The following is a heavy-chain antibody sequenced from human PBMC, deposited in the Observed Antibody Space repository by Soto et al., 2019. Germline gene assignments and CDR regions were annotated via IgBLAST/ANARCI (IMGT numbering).Heavy chain of an antibody. V-gene: IGHV3-53*01. CDR1: GFTVSSDY. CDR3: ARAYGGNPALFDH. J-gene: IGHJ5*02. CDR2: IYTGGST. D-gene: IGHD4-17*01. Sequence: GGSLRLSCAASGFTVSSDYMSWVRQAPGKGLEWVSVIYTGGSTYYADSVKGRFTFSRDNSKNTLYLQMSSLRAEDTAVYYCARAYGGNPALFDHWGQGTLVTSPQ.